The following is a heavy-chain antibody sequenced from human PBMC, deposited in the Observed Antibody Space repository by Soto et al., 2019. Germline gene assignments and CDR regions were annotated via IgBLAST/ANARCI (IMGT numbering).Heavy chain of an antibody. CDR1: GFTFSTYW. CDR2: IKSDGSST. Sequence: PRGSLRLSCAASGFTFSTYWMHWVRQAPGKGLVWVSRIKSDGSSTTYADSVKGRFTISRDNAKNTLYLQMNSLRVEDTAVYYCARSDWFDPWGQGTLVTVSS. CDR3: ARSDWFDP. V-gene: IGHV3-74*01. J-gene: IGHJ5*02.